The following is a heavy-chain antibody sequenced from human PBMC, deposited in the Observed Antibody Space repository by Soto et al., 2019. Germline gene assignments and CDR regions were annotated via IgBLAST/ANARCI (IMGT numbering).Heavy chain of an antibody. CDR1: GYTFTSYY. CDR3: ARALVSKDAFNI. J-gene: IGHJ3*02. V-gene: IGHV1-46*03. D-gene: IGHD2-2*01. CDR2: IKPSGGST. Sequence: GASVKVSCKASGYTFTSYYMHWVRQAPGQGLEWMGIIKPSGGSTSYAQKFQGRVTMTRDTSTSTVYMELSSLRSEDTAVYYCARALVSKDAFNIWGQGTMVTVSS.